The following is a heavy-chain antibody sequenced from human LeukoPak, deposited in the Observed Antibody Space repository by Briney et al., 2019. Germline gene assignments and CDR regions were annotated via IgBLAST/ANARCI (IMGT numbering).Heavy chain of an antibody. CDR2: INPNSGGT. D-gene: IGHD2-15*01. CDR3: ATADCSGGSCPIDV. Sequence: ASVKVSCKASGYTFTGYYMHWVRQAPGQGLEWMGWINPNSGGTNYAQKFQGWVTMTMDTSISTAYMELSRLRSDDTAVYYCATADCSGGSCPIDVWGKGTTVTVSS. V-gene: IGHV1-2*04. CDR1: GYTFTGYY. J-gene: IGHJ6*04.